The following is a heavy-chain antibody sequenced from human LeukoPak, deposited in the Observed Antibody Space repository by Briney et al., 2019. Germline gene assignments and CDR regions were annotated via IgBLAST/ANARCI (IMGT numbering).Heavy chain of an antibody. CDR2: ISGSGGST. Sequence: PGGSLRLSCAASGFTFSSYGMSWVRQAPGKGLEWVSAISGSGGSTYYADSVKGRFTISRDNSKNTLYLQMNSLRAEDTAVYYCAKDSWGWLVSRGPNYFDYWGQGTLVTVSS. D-gene: IGHD6-19*01. J-gene: IGHJ4*02. CDR3: AKDSWGWLVSRGPNYFDY. CDR1: GFTFSSYG. V-gene: IGHV3-23*01.